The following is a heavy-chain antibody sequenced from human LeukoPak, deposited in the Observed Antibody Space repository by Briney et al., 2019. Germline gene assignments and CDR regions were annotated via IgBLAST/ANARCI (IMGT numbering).Heavy chain of an antibody. Sequence: PGGSLRPSCAASKFTFSHYAMHWVRQAPGKGLEWVAVIWNDGSDKYYADSVKGRFTVSRDNSRNILYLQMDSLIAEDTGVYYCAKDAQRGFDYSNSLQHWGPGTLVTVSS. CDR1: KFTFSHYA. D-gene: IGHD4-11*01. CDR2: IWNDGSDK. CDR3: AKDAQRGFDYSNSLQH. J-gene: IGHJ1*01. V-gene: IGHV3-33*06.